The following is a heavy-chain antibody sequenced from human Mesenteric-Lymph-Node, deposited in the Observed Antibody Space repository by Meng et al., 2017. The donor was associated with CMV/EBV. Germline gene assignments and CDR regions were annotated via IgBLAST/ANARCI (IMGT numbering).Heavy chain of an antibody. CDR2: IYYRGST. J-gene: IGHJ4*01. D-gene: IGHD1-26*01. CDR3: ARGHPVYSASYFSH. CDR1: VASIRCGGYY. V-gene: IGHV4-31*02. Sequence: VYVASIRCGGYYWSWIRQHPGKGLEWIGYIYYRGSTSYSPSLKSRVSISVDTSENQFSLKLSSVTAADTAVYYCARGHPVYSASYFSHWGQGTLAPSPQ.